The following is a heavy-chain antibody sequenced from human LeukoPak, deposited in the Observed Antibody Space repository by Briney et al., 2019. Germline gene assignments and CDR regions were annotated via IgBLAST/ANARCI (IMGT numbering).Heavy chain of an antibody. CDR1: GFTLSRYS. V-gene: IGHV3-21*01. Sequence: PGGSLRLSCAASGFTLSRYSMNWVRQAPGKGLEWVSSISSGSSYIYYAGSVKGRFTISRDNAKNSLYLQMNSLRAEDTAVYYCARVEASGYDYGAFDYWGQGTLVTVSS. J-gene: IGHJ4*02. CDR3: ARVEASGYDYGAFDY. D-gene: IGHD5-12*01. CDR2: ISSGSSYI.